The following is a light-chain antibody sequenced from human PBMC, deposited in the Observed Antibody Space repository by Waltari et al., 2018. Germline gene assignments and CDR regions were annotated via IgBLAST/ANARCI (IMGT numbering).Light chain of an antibody. CDR1: QTINNNF. CDR2: GAS. Sequence: WRASQTINNNFLGGYQQKPGQAPRLIIHGASSRATGFPDRFSGSGSGTDFTLTISNLEPEDFAVYYCQQYDGSVLTFGGGTKVEI. J-gene: IGKJ4*01. V-gene: IGKV3-20*01. CDR3: QQYDGSVLT.